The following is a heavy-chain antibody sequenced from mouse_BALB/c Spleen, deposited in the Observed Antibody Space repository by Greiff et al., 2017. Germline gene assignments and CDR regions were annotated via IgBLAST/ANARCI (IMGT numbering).Heavy chain of an antibody. D-gene: IGHD1-1*01. CDR1: GFTFSSFG. Sequence: EVQLVESGGGLVQPGGSRKLSCAASGFTFSSFGMHWVRQAPEKGLEWVAYISSGSSTIYYADTVKGRFTISRDNPKNTLFLQMTSLRSEDTAMYYCARNYYGSSPYFDYWGQGTTLTVSS. CDR2: ISSGSSTI. V-gene: IGHV5-17*02. J-gene: IGHJ2*01. CDR3: ARNYYGSSPYFDY.